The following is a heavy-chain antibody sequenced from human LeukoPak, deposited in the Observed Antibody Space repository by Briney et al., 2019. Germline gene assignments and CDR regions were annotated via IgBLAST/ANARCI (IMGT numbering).Heavy chain of an antibody. V-gene: IGHV3-30*18. Sequence: GGSLRLSCAASGFTFSSYGMRWVRQAPGKGLEWVAVISYDGSNKYYADSVKGRFTISRDNSKNTLYLQMNSLRAEDTAVYYCAKDGYCSSTSCFDYWGQGTLVTVSS. CDR1: GFTFSSYG. CDR3: AKDGYCSSTSCFDY. CDR2: ISYDGSNK. J-gene: IGHJ4*02. D-gene: IGHD2-2*03.